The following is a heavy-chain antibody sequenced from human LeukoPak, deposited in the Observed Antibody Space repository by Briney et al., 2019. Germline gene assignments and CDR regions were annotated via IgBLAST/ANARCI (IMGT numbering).Heavy chain of an antibody. CDR2: INPNNGAT. Sequence: ASVKVSCKASGYTFSDYHMHWVRQAPGQGPEWMGSINPNNGATNYAQKFQGRVTMTRDTSISTVYMDLSSLRSDDTAVYYCTREGRQANYYDWFDPWGQGTLVTVSS. CDR3: TREGRQANYYDWFDP. CDR1: GYTFSDYH. D-gene: IGHD3-10*01. V-gene: IGHV1-2*02. J-gene: IGHJ5*02.